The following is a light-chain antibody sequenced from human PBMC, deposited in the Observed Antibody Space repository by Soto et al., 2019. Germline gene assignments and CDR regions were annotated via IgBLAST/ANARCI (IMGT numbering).Light chain of an antibody. V-gene: IGKV1-13*02. CDR3: QQLNSYPLT. CDR1: QDIRNT. J-gene: IGKJ5*01. CDR2: AAS. Sequence: AIQMTQSPSSLSASVGDRVAISCRSSQDIRNTLAWYQQKPGEAPKLLIFAASNLQSGVPSRFSGSGSVTDFTLAITGLQPEDFATYYCQQLNSYPLTFGQGTRLEIK.